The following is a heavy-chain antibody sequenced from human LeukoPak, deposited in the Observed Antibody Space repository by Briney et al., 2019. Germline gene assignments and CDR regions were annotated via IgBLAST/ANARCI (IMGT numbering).Heavy chain of an antibody. CDR1: GGSISSYY. CDR3: ARTSATSDH. CDR2: IYYSGST. V-gene: IGHV4-59*04. J-gene: IGHJ4*02. Sequence: SETLSLTCTVSGGSISSYYWSWIRQPPGKGLEWIGSIYYSGSTYYSPSLKSRVTMSTDTSKNQFSLKLSSVTAADTAIYYCARTSATSDHWGQGALVTVSS. D-gene: IGHD1/OR15-1a*01.